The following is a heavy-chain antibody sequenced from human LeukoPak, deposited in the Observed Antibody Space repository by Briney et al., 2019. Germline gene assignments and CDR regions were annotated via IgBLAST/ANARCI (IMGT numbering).Heavy chain of an antibody. D-gene: IGHD2-2*01. V-gene: IGHV3-30-3*01. J-gene: IGHJ6*02. CDR2: ISYDGSNK. CDR1: GLTFSSYA. CDR3: ARYPSDWAYYYYGMDV. Sequence: GRSLRLSCAASGLTFSSYAMHWVRQAPGKGLEWVAVISYDGSNKYYADSVKGRFTISRDNSKNTLYLQMNSLRAEDTAVYYCARYPSDWAYYYYGMDVWGQGTTVTVSS.